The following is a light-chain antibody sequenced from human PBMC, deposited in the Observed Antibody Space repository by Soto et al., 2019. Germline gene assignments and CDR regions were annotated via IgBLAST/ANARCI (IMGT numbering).Light chain of an antibody. Sequence: VLTQSPATLSLSPGERATLSCRASQSIHTSLAWYQQKSGKPPRLVIYDSTLRANGVPDRFGGSRSGTEFTLTINSLEPEDFAVYYCQQRNVWPTITFCQGTRLEIK. J-gene: IGKJ5*01. CDR1: QSIHTS. V-gene: IGKV3-11*01. CDR3: QQRNVWPTIT. CDR2: DST.